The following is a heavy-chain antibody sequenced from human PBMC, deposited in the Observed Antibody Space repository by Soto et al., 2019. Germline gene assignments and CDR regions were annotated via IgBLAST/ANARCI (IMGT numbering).Heavy chain of an antibody. CDR2: IYHSGGI. CDR3: ARVLKDRISDSEYYLES. CDR1: GDSITSGEYS. V-gene: IGHV4-30-2*01. D-gene: IGHD1-26*01. J-gene: IGHJ4*02. Sequence: QVQLQESGSGVLKPSETLSITCAVSGDSITSGEYSWSWIRQPPGKGLEGSGYIYHSGGIYYNPSVKSRVSMSVDRYKNLSSLRLRTVTAADTATYYCARVLKDRISDSEYYLESWGQGFLVSVSS.